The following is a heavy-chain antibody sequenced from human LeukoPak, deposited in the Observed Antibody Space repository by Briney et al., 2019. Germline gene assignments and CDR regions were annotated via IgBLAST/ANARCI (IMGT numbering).Heavy chain of an antibody. CDR3: AKDSAAYYDFWSGYYTFDY. D-gene: IGHD3-3*01. CDR2: ISGSGGST. CDR1: GFTFSSYS. V-gene: IGHV3-23*01. Sequence: PGGSLRLSCAASGFTFSSYSMNWVRQAPGKGLEWVSAISGSGGSTYYADSVKGRFTISRDNSKNTLYLQMNSLRAEDTAVYYCAKDSAAYYDFWSGYYTFDYWGQGTLVTVSS. J-gene: IGHJ4*02.